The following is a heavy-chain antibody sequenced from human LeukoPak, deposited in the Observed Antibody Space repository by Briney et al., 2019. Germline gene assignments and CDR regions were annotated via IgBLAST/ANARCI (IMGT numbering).Heavy chain of an antibody. Sequence: SVKVSCKASGYTFTDYYIHWVRLAPGQGLEWMGWINPKSGETKYAQNLQGRVSLTRDSSINTASMELSGLRSDDTAVYFCARGIKFYDYWTYFDFWGQGTPVTVSS. CDR1: GYTFTDYY. CDR2: INPKSGET. V-gene: IGHV1-2*02. D-gene: IGHD3-3*01. CDR3: ARGIKFYDYWTYFDF. J-gene: IGHJ4*02.